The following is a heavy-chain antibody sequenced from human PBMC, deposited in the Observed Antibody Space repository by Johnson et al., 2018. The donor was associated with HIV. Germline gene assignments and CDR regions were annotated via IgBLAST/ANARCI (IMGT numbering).Heavy chain of an antibody. D-gene: IGHD3/OR15-3a*01. J-gene: IGHJ3*02. V-gene: IGHV3-30*04. CDR1: GFTFSSYG. CDR3: AKDKFMFLDNPVDAFDI. CDR2: ISYDGSDK. Sequence: QVQLVESGGGVVQPGRSLRLSCAASGFTFSSYGMHWVRQAPAKGLEWVAVISYDGSDKDYADSVKGRFTISRDNSNNTLFLQMNSLRADDTGVYYCAKDKFMFLDNPVDAFDIWGQGTMVTVSA.